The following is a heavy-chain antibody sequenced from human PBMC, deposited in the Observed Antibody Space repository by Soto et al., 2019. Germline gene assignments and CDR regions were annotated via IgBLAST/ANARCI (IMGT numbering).Heavy chain of an antibody. CDR3: ARVDSILLEGEEWFDP. D-gene: IGHD3-16*01. V-gene: IGHV1-69*18. J-gene: IGHJ5*02. CDR2: IIPMFRTT. CDR1: GDTFNNHA. Sequence: QVQLVQSGAEVKKPGSSARVSCKASGDTFNNHAFSWVRQAPGQGLEWMGSIIPMFRTTDYEQRFQGRLTITADESTATVYLDLISLRSDDTAIYYCARVDSILLEGEEWFDPWGQGTLVTVSS.